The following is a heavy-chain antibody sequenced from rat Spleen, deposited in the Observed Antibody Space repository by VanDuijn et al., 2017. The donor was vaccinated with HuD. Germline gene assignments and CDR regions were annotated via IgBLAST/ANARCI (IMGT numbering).Heavy chain of an antibody. J-gene: IGHJ4*01. V-gene: IGHV5-62*01. Sequence: VQLVESGGGLVQPKESLKISCAASGFTFSSYGMHWIRQAPGKGLDWVAYISSSSGTVYADAVKERFTISRDNAKNTLYLQLNSLKSEDTAIYYCATDYFGGYVLDAWGQGTSVTVSS. CDR1: GFTFSSYG. CDR3: ATDYFGGYVLDA. D-gene: IGHD1-11*01. CDR2: ISSSSGT.